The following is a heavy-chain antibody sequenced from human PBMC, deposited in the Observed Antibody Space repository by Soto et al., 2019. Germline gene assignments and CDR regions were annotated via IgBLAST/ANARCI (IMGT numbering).Heavy chain of an antibody. D-gene: IGHD3-3*01. Sequence: QVQLQESGPGLVKPSQTLSLTCTVSGDSIISGDYYWTWIRRPPGKGLEWIAYMYYSGRTNSNPSLKSRLTITIDASENRISLNLNSVTAADTAVYYCARGTVFGVAEVLDIWGQGTMVTVSS. CDR2: MYYSGRT. CDR1: GDSIISGDYY. CDR3: ARGTVFGVAEVLDI. J-gene: IGHJ3*02. V-gene: IGHV4-30-4*01.